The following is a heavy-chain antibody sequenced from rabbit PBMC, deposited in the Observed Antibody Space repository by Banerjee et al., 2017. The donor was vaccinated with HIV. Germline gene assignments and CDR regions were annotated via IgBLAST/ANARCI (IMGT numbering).Heavy chain of an antibody. CDR2: IYPGSSGST. Sequence: QSLEESGGDLVKPGASLTLTCKASGFSFSGRYMCWVRQAPGKGLEWIACIYPGSSGSTWYASWVNGRFTISKTSSTTVTLQMTSLTAADTATYFCARDRDVPGYAYATYYFNLWGPGTLVPS. J-gene: IGHJ4*01. CDR3: ARDRDVPGYAYATYYFNL. V-gene: IGHV1S40*01. D-gene: IGHD6-1*01. CDR1: GFSFSGRY.